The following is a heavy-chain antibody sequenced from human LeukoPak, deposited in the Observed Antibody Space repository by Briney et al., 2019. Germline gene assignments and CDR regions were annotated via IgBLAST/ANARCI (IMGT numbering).Heavy chain of an antibody. Sequence: GGSLRLSCAASGFTFSSYAMSWVRQAPGKGLEWVSAISGSGGSTYYADSVKGRFTISRDNSKNTLYLQMNSLRAEDTAVYHCAKSIRSYCSGGSCPGYWGQGTLVTASS. V-gene: IGHV3-23*01. D-gene: IGHD2-15*01. J-gene: IGHJ4*02. CDR3: AKSIRSYCSGGSCPGY. CDR1: GFTFSSYA. CDR2: ISGSGGST.